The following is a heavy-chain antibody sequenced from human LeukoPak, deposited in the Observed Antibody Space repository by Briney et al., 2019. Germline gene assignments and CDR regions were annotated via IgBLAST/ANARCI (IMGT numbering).Heavy chain of an antibody. CDR1: GFTFSSYW. CDR3: AKESIFGVVIQYNWFDP. D-gene: IGHD3-3*01. V-gene: IGHV3-23*01. CDR2: ISGSGGST. Sequence: GGSLRLSCAASGFTFSSYWMSWVRQAPGKGLEWVSAISGSGGSTYYADSVKGRFTISRDNSKNTLYLQMNSLRAEDTAVYYCAKESIFGVVIQYNWFDPWGQGTLVTVSS. J-gene: IGHJ5*02.